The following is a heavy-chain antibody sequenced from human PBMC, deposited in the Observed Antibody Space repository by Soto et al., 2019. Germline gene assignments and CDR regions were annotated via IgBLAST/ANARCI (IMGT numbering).Heavy chain of an antibody. V-gene: IGHV3-23*01. J-gene: IGHJ6*02. Sequence: PGGSLRLSCAASGFTFSSYAMSWVRQAPGKGLEWVSAISGSGGSTYYADSVKGRFTISRDNSKNTLYLQMNSLRAEDTAVYYCSGARGFTVPYYYYYGMDVWGQGTTVTVSS. CDR3: SGARGFTVPYYYYYGMDV. D-gene: IGHD3-10*01. CDR2: ISGSGGST. CDR1: GFTFSSYA.